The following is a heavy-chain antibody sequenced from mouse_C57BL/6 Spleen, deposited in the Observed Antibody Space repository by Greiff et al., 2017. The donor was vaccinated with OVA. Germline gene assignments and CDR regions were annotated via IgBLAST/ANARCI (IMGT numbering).Heavy chain of an antibody. V-gene: IGHV5-4*03. Sequence: EVKVVESGGGLVKPGGSLKLSCAASGFTFSSYAMSWVRQTPEKRLEWVATISDGGSYTYYPDNVQGRFTISRDNAKNNLYLQMSHLKSEDTAMYYCARYDYDRYYFDYWGQGTTLTGSS. CDR3: ARYDYDRYYFDY. CDR1: GFTFSSYA. CDR2: ISDGGSYT. J-gene: IGHJ2*01. D-gene: IGHD2-4*01.